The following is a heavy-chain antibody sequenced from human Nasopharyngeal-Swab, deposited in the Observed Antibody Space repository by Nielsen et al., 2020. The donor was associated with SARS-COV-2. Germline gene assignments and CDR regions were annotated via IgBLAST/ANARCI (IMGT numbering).Heavy chain of an antibody. CDR2: ISSSGSTI. J-gene: IGHJ6*04. CDR1: GFTFSDYY. Sequence: GESLKISCAASGFTFSDYYMSWIRQAPGKGLEWVSYISSSGSTIHYADSVKGRFTISRDNAKNSLYLQMNSLRAEDTAVYYCARDYPIIYYYDSSGYLALDVWGKGTTVTVSS. D-gene: IGHD3-22*01. V-gene: IGHV3-11*01. CDR3: ARDYPIIYYYDSSGYLALDV.